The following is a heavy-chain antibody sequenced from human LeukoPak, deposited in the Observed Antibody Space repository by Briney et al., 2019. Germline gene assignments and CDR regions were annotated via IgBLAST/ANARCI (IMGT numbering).Heavy chain of an antibody. Sequence: GGSLRVSCAAPGFTFSRTAMTGVRQAPGEGLGWVATIGGSGVGTYYAESVKGRVNISRDNSKNTRYLQMNSLRTEDTAMYYCTKDPNYLHSGSFFIPFDFWGQGTLVTVSS. CDR2: IGGSGVGT. CDR1: GFTFSRTA. D-gene: IGHD2-15*01. CDR3: TKDPNYLHSGSFFIPFDF. J-gene: IGHJ4*02. V-gene: IGHV3-23*01.